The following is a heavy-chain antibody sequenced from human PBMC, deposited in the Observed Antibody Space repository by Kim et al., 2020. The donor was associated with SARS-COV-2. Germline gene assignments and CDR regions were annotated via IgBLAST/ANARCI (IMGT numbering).Heavy chain of an antibody. Sequence: GGSLRLSCAASGFTFSNYAMSWVRQAPGKGLEWVSAITGSGDRTFYANSVKGRITVSRDNSKNTLYVQMNSLRAEDTAVYYCAKHPQVGALTYYLDDLG. J-gene: IGHJ4*01. CDR2: ITGSGDRT. CDR3: AKHPQVGALTYYLDD. D-gene: IGHD1-26*01. V-gene: IGHV3-23*01. CDR1: GFTFSNYA.